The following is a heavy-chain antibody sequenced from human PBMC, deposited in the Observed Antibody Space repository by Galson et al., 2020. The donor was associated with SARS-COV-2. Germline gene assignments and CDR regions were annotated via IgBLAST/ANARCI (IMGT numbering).Heavy chain of an antibody. V-gene: IGHV3-49*03. J-gene: IGHJ6*02. Sequence: GGSLRLSCTASGFTFGDYAMSWFRQAPGKGLEWVGFIRSKAYGGTTEYAASVKGRFTISRDDSKSIAYLQMNSLKTEDTAVYYCTRYWYGSGSYYTLYGMDVWGQGTTVTVSS. CDR3: TRYWYGSGSYYTLYGMDV. D-gene: IGHD3-10*01. CDR1: GFTFGDYA. CDR2: IRSKAYGGTT.